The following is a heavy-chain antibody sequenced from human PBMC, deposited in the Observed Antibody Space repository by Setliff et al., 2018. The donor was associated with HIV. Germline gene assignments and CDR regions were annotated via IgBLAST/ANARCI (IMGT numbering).Heavy chain of an antibody. CDR1: GGTFSSYA. Sequence: SVKVSCKASGGTFSSYAISWVRQAPGQGLEWMGGFIPLPRIANYPQKFQGRVTITADESMSTAYMELSGLRSEDTAVYYCARDLETRTRTSLYYFDYWGQGTLVTVSS. V-gene: IGHV1-69*10. CDR3: ARDLETRTRTSLYYFDY. J-gene: IGHJ4*02. CDR2: FIPLPRIA.